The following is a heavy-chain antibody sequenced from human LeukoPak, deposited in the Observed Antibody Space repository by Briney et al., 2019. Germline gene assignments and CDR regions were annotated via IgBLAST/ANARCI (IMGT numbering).Heavy chain of an antibody. CDR3: ARDFGYYYDSGHDAFDI. J-gene: IGHJ3*02. CDR2: IRSDGSNK. V-gene: IGHV3-30*02. D-gene: IGHD3-22*01. CDR1: GFTFSSYG. Sequence: PGGSLRLSCAASGFTFSSYGMHWVRQAPGKGLEWVAFIRSDGSNKYYADSVKGRFTISRDNSKNTLYLQMNSLRAEDTAVYYCARDFGYYYDSGHDAFDIWGQGTMVTVSS.